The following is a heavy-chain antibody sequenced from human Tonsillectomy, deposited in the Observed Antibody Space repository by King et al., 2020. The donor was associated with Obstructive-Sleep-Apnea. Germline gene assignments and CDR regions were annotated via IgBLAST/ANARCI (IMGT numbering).Heavy chain of an antibody. CDR1: GGSISSSTYY. J-gene: IGHJ5*02. D-gene: IGHD3-10*01. CDR3: AGNGLNYYESGWYGWVDP. Sequence: QLQESGPGLVKPSETLSLTCTVSGGSISSSTYYWGWIRQPPGKGLEWIGSINYSGSTYYNPSLKSRVTISVDTSKNQFSLKLSSVTAADTAVYYCAGNGLNYYESGWYGWVDPWGQGTLVTVSS. CDR2: INYSGST. V-gene: IGHV4-39*01.